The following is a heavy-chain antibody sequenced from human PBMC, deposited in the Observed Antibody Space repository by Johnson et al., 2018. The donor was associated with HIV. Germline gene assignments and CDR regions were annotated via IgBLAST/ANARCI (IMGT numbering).Heavy chain of an antibody. CDR1: GFTFSSYG. Sequence: VLLVESGGGVVQPGGSLRLSCAASGFTFSSYGMHWVRQAPGKGLEWVSVINWSGGSTGYADSMKGRFTISSTNAKNSLYRQMNSLRAEDTAVYYCARFGRGGSHAFDIWGQGTMVTVSS. CDR3: ARFGRGGSHAFDI. J-gene: IGHJ3*02. D-gene: IGHD3-16*01. V-gene: IGHV3-20*04. CDR2: INWSGGST.